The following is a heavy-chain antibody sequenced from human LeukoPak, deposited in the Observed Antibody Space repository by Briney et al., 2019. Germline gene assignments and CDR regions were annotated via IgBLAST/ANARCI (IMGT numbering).Heavy chain of an antibody. Sequence: SGTLSLTCTVSGGSISSYYWSWIRQPPGKGLEWIGYIYYSGSTNYNPSLKSRVTISVDTSKNQFSLKLSSVTAADTAVYYCARVDTLEYYFDYWGQGTLVTVSS. V-gene: IGHV4-59*01. D-gene: IGHD5-18*01. CDR3: ARVDTLEYYFDY. J-gene: IGHJ4*02. CDR2: IYYSGST. CDR1: GGSISSYY.